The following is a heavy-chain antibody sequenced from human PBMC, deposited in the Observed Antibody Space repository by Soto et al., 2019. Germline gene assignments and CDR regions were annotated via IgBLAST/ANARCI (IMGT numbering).Heavy chain of an antibody. CDR3: ARPAMVRVGAFDI. CDR2: INSDGSST. D-gene: IGHD5-18*01. V-gene: IGHV3-74*01. J-gene: IGHJ3*02. CDR1: GFTFSRYW. Sequence: EVQLVESGGGLVQPGGSLRLSCAASGFTFSRYWMHWVRQAPWKGLVWVSRINSDGSSTSYADSVKGRFTISRDNAKNTLYLQMNSLRAEDTAVYYCARPAMVRVGAFDIWGQGTMVTVSS.